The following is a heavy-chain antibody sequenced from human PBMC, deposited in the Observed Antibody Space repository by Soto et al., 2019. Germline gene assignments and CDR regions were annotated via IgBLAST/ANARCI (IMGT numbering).Heavy chain of an antibody. D-gene: IGHD6-6*01. CDR1: GFTVSNNY. CDR3: ARGSSRGGGGY. J-gene: IGHJ4*02. V-gene: IGHV3-53*01. Sequence: EVQLVESGGGLIQPGGSLRLSCAASGFTVSNNYMTWVRQAPGKGLEWVSVIFSGGSTYYANSVKGRFTISRDNSKNTLYLQMNSLGAGETAVYYWARGSSRGGGGYWGQGTLVTVTS. CDR2: IFSGGST.